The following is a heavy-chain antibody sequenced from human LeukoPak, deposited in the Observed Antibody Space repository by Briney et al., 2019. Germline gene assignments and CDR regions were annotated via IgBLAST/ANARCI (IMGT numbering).Heavy chain of an antibody. CDR1: GGSISRYY. J-gene: IGHJ4*02. CDR3: ARESFSGSYDY. V-gene: IGHV4-59*01. Sequence: PSETLSLTCTVSGGSISRYYWSWIRQPPGKRLEWIGYIYDSGSTNYNPSLKSRVTISVDTSKNQFSLKLSSVTAADTAVYYCARESFSGSYDYWGQGTLVTVSS. D-gene: IGHD1-26*01. CDR2: IYDSGST.